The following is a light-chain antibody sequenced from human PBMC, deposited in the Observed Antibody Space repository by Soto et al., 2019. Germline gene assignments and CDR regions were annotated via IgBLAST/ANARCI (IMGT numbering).Light chain of an antibody. CDR2: DAS. J-gene: IGKJ2*01. CDR3: QQYNNWPRT. Sequence: EIVMTQSPATLSLSPGERATLSCRASQSVSGYLAWYQQKPGQAPSLLIYDASTRDTGIPARFSGSGSGTEFTLTISSLQSEDFAVYFCQQYNNWPRTFGQGTKLEIK. V-gene: IGKV3-15*01. CDR1: QSVSGY.